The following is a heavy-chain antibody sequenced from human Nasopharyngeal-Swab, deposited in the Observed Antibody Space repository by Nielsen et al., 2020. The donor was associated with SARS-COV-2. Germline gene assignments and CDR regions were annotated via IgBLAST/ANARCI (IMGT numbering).Heavy chain of an antibody. Sequence: SEILSLTCTVSGGSISSYYWNWVRQPPGKGLEWIAYVYYSGSTKYNPSLKSRVTISVDRAKNQVSLKLTSVTAADTAVYYCARGDILTPYYYMDVWGRGTTVAVSS. CDR1: GGSISSYY. CDR3: ARGDILTPYYYMDV. CDR2: VYYSGST. V-gene: IGHV4-59*01. D-gene: IGHD3-9*01. J-gene: IGHJ6*03.